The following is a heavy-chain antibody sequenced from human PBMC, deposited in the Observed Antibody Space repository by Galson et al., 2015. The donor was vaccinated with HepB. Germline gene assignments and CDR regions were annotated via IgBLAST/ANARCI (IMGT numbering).Heavy chain of an antibody. D-gene: IGHD1-26*01. CDR1: GFIFNNYA. Sequence: SLRLSCAASGFIFNNYAMSWVRQAPGKGLEWVSGITRGGYTYDVDSVKGRCTISRDNSKNTLYLQMNSLRAEDTAVYYCAKDGISGSAPGLGGQGTLVTVSS. V-gene: IGHV3-23*01. CDR3: AKDGISGSAPGL. J-gene: IGHJ4*01. CDR2: ITRGGYT.